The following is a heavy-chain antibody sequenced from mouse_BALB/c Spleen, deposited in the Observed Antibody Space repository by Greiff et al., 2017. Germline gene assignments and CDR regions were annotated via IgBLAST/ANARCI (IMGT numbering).Heavy chain of an antibody. CDR1: GYTFTSYW. CDR2: INPSNGRT. J-gene: IGHJ3*01. Sequence: QVQLQQPGAELVKPGASVKLSCKASGYTFTSYWMHWVKQRPGQGLEWIGEINPSNGRTNYNEKFKSKATLTVDNSSSTAYMQLSSLTSEDSAVYYCAAGTAFAYWGQGTLVTVSA. CDR3: AAGTAFAY. D-gene: IGHD4-1*01. V-gene: IGHV1S81*02.